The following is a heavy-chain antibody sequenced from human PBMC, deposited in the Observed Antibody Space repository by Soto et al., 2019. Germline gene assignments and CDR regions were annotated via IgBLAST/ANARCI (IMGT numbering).Heavy chain of an antibody. CDR3: ARASGNWNCGYYYYMDV. Sequence: QVQLVQSGAEVKKPGASVKVSCKASGYTFTSYGISWVRQAPGQGLEWMGWISAYNGNTNYAQKLQGRVTMTTDTSTSTGYMELRSLRSDDTAVYYCARASGNWNCGYYYYMDVWCKGTTVTVSS. J-gene: IGHJ6*03. V-gene: IGHV1-18*01. D-gene: IGHD1-7*01. CDR1: GYTFTSYG. CDR2: ISAYNGNT.